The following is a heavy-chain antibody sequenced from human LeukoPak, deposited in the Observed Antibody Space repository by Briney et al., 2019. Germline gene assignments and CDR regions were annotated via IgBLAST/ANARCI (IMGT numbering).Heavy chain of an antibody. CDR2: IIPILGIA. Sequence: SVKVSCKASGGTLSSYAISWVRQAPGQGLEWMGRIIPILGIANYAQKFQGRVTITADKSTSTAYMELSSLRSEDTAMYYCARYYYDSSGYYHISAFDIWGQGTMVTVSS. D-gene: IGHD3-22*01. V-gene: IGHV1-69*04. J-gene: IGHJ3*02. CDR3: ARYYYDSSGYYHISAFDI. CDR1: GGTLSSYA.